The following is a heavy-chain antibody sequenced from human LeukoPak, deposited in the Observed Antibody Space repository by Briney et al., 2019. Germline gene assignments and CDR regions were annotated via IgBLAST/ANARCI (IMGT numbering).Heavy chain of an antibody. Sequence: GASVKVSCKASGYTFDNFYMHWVRQAPGQGPEWMGWINGNDGSTNYAQKFQGRVTMTRVTAISTVYMDLRGLRPDDTAIYYCARDEGSTYNQLDYWGQGTLVTVSS. CDR2: INGNDGST. D-gene: IGHD1-14*01. V-gene: IGHV1-2*02. CDR3: ARDEGSTYNQLDY. J-gene: IGHJ4*02. CDR1: GYTFDNFY.